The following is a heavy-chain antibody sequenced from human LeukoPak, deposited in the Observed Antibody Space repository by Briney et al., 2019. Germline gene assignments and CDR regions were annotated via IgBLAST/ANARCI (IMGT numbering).Heavy chain of an antibody. CDR3: ARATGYSYARARHFDY. J-gene: IGHJ4*02. CDR2: INHSGST. V-gene: IGHV4-34*01. CDR1: GGSFSGYY. Sequence: SETLSLTCAVYGGSFSGYYWSWIRQPPGKGLEWIGEINHSGSTNYNPSLKSRVTISVDTSKNQFSLKLSSVTAADTAVYYCARATGYSYARARHFDYWGQGTLVTVSS. D-gene: IGHD5-18*01.